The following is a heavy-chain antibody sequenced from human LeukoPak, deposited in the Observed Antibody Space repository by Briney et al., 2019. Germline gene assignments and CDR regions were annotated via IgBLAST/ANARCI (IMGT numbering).Heavy chain of an antibody. D-gene: IGHD3-16*01. CDR3: ARWGGGFDY. V-gene: IGHV3-7*04. CDR2: IKQDGRAK. CDR1: GFTFSRYW. Sequence: GGSLRLSCAASGFTFSRYWMSWVRQAPGKGLEWVANIKQDGRAKTYGDSVEGRFNISRDNAKNSLYLQMNSLRAEDTAVYYCARWGGGFDYWGQGTLVTVSS. J-gene: IGHJ4*02.